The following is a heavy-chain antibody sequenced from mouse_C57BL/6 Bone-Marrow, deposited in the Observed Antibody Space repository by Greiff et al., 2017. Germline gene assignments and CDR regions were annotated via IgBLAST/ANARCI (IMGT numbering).Heavy chain of an antibody. D-gene: IGHD1-1*01. CDR3: SRQVTTVLATKYFDV. CDR2: ISGGGGNT. CDR1: GFTFSSYT. V-gene: IGHV5-9*01. J-gene: IGHJ1*03. Sequence: EVQGVESGGGLVKPGGSLTLSCAASGFTFSSYTMSWVRQTPEKRLQWVAAISGGGGNTYYPDSVKGRFTISRDNDKNILYLQMSSLRSEDTALYYCSRQVTTVLATKYFDVGGTETTVTVSS.